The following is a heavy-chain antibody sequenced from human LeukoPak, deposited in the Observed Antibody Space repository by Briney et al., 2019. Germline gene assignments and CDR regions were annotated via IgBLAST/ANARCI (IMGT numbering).Heavy chain of an antibody. V-gene: IGHV1-18*01. J-gene: IGHJ4*02. CDR1: GYIFINHG. CDR3: ARWGPSPSDY. Sequence: ASVKVSCKASGYIFINHGIAWVRQAPGQGLEYMSWISAYKGNTDYAQNVQGRVTMTTDTSTTTAYMELRRLTSDDTAVYYCARWGPSPSDYWGQGTLVTVSS. CDR2: ISAYKGNT. D-gene: IGHD3-16*01.